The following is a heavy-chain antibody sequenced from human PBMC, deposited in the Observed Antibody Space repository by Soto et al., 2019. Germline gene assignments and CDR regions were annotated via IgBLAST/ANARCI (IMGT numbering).Heavy chain of an antibody. CDR3: ARDAPGAAPY. Sequence: QVQLQESGPGLVKPSQILSLTCTVSGGSINNGDYYWNWIRQHPEKGLEWMGYINYRGTTFYSPSLKSRIIISVDTSKNQFSLKLSSVTAADTAVYYCARDAPGAAPYWGQGTLVTVSS. CDR2: INYRGTT. V-gene: IGHV4-31*03. J-gene: IGHJ4*02. CDR1: GGSINNGDYY. D-gene: IGHD6-13*01.